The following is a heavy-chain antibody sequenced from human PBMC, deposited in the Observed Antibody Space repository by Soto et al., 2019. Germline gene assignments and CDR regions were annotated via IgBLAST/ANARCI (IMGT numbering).Heavy chain of an antibody. Sequence: GSLRLSCSASGFTFSSYAMHWVRQAPGKGLEYVSAISSNGGSTYYADSVKGRFTISRDNSKNTLYLQMSSLRAEDTAVYYCVKVVPAAPSYYYYYGMDVWGQGTTVTVSS. J-gene: IGHJ6*02. CDR2: ISSNGGST. D-gene: IGHD2-2*01. CDR3: VKVVPAAPSYYYYYGMDV. V-gene: IGHV3-64D*06. CDR1: GFTFSSYA.